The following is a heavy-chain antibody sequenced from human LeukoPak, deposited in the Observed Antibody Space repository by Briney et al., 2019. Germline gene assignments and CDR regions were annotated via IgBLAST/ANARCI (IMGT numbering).Heavy chain of an antibody. Sequence: GGSLRLSCAASGFTFSSYSVNWVRQAPGKGLEWVSSISSSSSYIYYADSVKGRFTISRDNAKNSLYLQMNSLRAEDTAVYYCARDRVDIVVVPAAPDAFDIWGQGTMVTVSS. CDR2: ISSSSSYI. CDR3: ARDRVDIVVVPAAPDAFDI. V-gene: IGHV3-21*01. J-gene: IGHJ3*02. D-gene: IGHD2-2*01. CDR1: GFTFSSYS.